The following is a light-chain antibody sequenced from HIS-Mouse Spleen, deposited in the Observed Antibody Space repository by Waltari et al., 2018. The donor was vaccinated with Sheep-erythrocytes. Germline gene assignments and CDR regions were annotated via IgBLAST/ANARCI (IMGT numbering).Light chain of an antibody. CDR2: YDD. J-gene: IGLJ3*02. V-gene: IGLV1-36*01. CDR3: QAWDSSTAWV. Sequence: QSVLTQPPSVSEAPRQRVTISCSGSSSNIGNNAVNWYQQLPGKAPKLLIYYDDLLPSGLPERFSGSNSGNTATLTISGTQAMDEADYYCQAWDSSTAWVFGGGTKLTVL. CDR1: SSNIGNNA.